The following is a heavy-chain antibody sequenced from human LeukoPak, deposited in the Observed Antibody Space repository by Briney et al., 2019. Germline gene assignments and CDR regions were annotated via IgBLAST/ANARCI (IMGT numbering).Heavy chain of an antibody. D-gene: IGHD1-7*01. CDR3: ARERITGTTLSGGYYYGMDV. V-gene: IGHV1-2*02. CDR2: INPDNGGT. CDR1: GYTFTGYY. J-gene: IGHJ6*02. Sequence: EASVKVSCKASGYTFTGYYMHWVRQAPGQGLEWMGWINPDNGGTNYAQKFQGRVTMTRDMSISTAYMELSRLRSDDTAVYYCARERITGTTLSGGYYYGMDVWGQGTTVTVSS.